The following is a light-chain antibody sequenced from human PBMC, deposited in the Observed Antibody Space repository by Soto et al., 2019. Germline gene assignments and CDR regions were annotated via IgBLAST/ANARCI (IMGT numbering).Light chain of an antibody. Sequence: EIVLTQSPATLSLSPGERATVSCRASQSVSSYLAWYQQKPGQAPRLLIYDASNRATGIPARFSGSGSGTDSTLTISSLEPEDFAVYYCQQYGGSPAITFGQGTRLEIK. CDR3: QQYGGSPAIT. CDR2: DAS. CDR1: QSVSSY. J-gene: IGKJ5*01. V-gene: IGKV3-11*01.